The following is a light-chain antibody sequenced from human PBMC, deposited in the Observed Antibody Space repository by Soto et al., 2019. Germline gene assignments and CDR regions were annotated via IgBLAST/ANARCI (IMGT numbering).Light chain of an antibody. CDR3: QQYNSYST. J-gene: IGKJ1*01. CDR2: QAS. CDR1: QSIRNW. Sequence: DIQMTQSPSTLSASVGDRVTITCRASQSIRNWLAWYQQKPGKAPKLLIHQASTLQSGVPSRFSGSGSGTEFTLTISSLQPDDFATYYCQQYNSYSTFGQGTKVDIK. V-gene: IGKV1-5*03.